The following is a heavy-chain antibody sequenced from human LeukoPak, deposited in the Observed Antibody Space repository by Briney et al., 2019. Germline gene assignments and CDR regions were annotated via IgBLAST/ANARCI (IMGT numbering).Heavy chain of an antibody. J-gene: IGHJ4*02. CDR2: IYYSGST. CDR3: ARVDTAMASGIDY. D-gene: IGHD5-18*01. V-gene: IGHV4-39*01. Sequence: KPSETLSLTCTVSGGSISSSSYYWGWIRQPPGKGLEWIGSIYYSGSTYYNPSLKSRVTISVDTSKNQFSLKLSSVTAADTAVYYCARVDTAMASGIDYWGQGTLVTVSS. CDR1: GGSISSSSYY.